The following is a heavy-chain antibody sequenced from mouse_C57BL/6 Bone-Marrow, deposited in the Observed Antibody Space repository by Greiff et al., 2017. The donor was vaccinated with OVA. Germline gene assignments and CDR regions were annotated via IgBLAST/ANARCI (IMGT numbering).Heavy chain of an antibody. Sequence: QLQQPGAELVKPGASVKMSCKASGYTFTSYWITWVKQRPGQGLEWIGDIYPGSGSTNYNEKFKSKATLTVDTSSSTAYLQLSSLTAEDAAVYCCARSYFDVWGTGTTVTVSS. J-gene: IGHJ1*03. CDR3: ARSYFDV. CDR2: IYPGSGST. CDR1: GYTFTSYW. V-gene: IGHV1-55*01.